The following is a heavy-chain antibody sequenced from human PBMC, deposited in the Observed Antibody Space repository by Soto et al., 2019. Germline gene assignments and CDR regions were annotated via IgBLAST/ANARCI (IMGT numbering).Heavy chain of an antibody. CDR2: ISAFNGNT. CDR1: GYTFTSYG. J-gene: IGHJ4*02. CDR3: ARVALLRVLEWRGYYFDY. D-gene: IGHD3-3*01. V-gene: IGHV1-18*01. Sequence: ASVKVSCKASGYTFTSYGISWVRQAPGQGLEWMGWISAFNGNTNYSQKLQGRVTMTTDTSTSTAYMELRSLRSDDTAVYYCARVALLRVLEWRGYYFDYWGQGTLVTVSS.